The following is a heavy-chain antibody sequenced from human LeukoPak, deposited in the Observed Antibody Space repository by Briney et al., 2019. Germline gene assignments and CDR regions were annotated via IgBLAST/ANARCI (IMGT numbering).Heavy chain of an antibody. J-gene: IGHJ4*02. CDR1: GGSISSGGYY. V-gene: IGHV4-31*03. CDR2: IYYSGST. Sequence: SETLSLTCTVSGGSISSGGYYWSWIRQHPGKGLEWIGYIYYSGSTYYNPSLKSRVTISVDTSKSQFSLKLSSVTAADTAVYYCARDRRGIHDYWGQGTLVTVSS. D-gene: IGHD3-16*01. CDR3: ARDRRGIHDY.